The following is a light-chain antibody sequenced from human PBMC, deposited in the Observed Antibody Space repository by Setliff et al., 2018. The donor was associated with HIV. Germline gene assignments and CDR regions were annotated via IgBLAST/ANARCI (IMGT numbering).Light chain of an antibody. CDR2: DVS. V-gene: IGLV2-14*03. J-gene: IGLJ2*01. CDR1: SSDVGGYNY. Sequence: QSVLTQPASVSGSPGQSITVSCTGTSSDVGGYNYVSWYQYHPGKAPKLLIFDVSKRPSGISNRFSGSKSGNTASLTISGLQAEDEADYYCSSYTSSSTFVIFGGGTQLTVL. CDR3: SSYTSSSTFVI.